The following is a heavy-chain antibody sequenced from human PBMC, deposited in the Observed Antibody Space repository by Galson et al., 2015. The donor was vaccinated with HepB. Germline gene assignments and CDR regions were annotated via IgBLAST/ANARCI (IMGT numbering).Heavy chain of an antibody. D-gene: IGHD3-16*01. V-gene: IGHV3-15*01. Sequence: SLRLSCAASGFTFSNAWISWVRQAPGKGLEWVGRIKSKTDGGTTDYAAPVKGRFTISRDDSKNTLYLQMNSLKTEDTAVYYCTTDPVAGGNYYYGMDVWGQGTTVTVSS. CDR1: GFTFSNAW. J-gene: IGHJ6*02. CDR3: TTDPVAGGNYYYGMDV. CDR2: IKSKTDGGTT.